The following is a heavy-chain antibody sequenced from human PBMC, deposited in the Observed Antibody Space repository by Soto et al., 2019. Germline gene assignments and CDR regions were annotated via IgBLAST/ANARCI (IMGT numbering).Heavy chain of an antibody. V-gene: IGHV1-46*01. Sequence: QVQLVQSGAEVKKPGASVKVSCKTSGYTFTNYYMHWVRQAPGQGLEWMGIINPSGGGTTSAQKVQGRGTMTRDRSTSTVYMDLSSLRSEDTAVYYCARPGGKMGWYYFDRWGQGTLVTVSS. CDR2: INPSGGGT. J-gene: IGHJ4*02. CDR3: ARPGGKMGWYYFDR. CDR1: GYTFTNYY. D-gene: IGHD2-15*01.